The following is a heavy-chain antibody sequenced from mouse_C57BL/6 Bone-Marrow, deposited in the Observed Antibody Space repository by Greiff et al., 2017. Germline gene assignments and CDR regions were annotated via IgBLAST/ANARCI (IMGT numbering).Heavy chain of an antibody. CDR3: TRSLIYYGTNY. Sequence: VHVKQSGAELVKPGASVKLSCTASGFNIKDYYIHWVKQRTEQGLEWIGRIDPEDGETKYAPKFQDKATITADTSSNTAYLQLSSLTSEDTAVYYCTRSLIYYGTNYWGQGTTRTVSS. J-gene: IGHJ2*01. CDR2: IDPEDGET. D-gene: IGHD1-1*01. V-gene: IGHV14-2*01. CDR1: GFNIKDYY.